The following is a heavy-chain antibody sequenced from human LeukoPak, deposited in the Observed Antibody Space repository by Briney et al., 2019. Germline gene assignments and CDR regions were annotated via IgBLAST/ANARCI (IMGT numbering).Heavy chain of an antibody. V-gene: IGHV4-30-4*01. CDR2: IYYSGST. D-gene: IGHD1-14*01. CDR3: ASTTGPRGNWFDP. CDR1: GGSISSVGYY. J-gene: IGHJ5*02. Sequence: SETLSLTCTVSGGSISSVGYYWSWIRQPPGKGLEWIGYIYYSGSTYYNPSLKSRVTISVDTSKNQFSLKLSSVTAADTAVYYCASTTGPRGNWFDPWGQGTLVTVSS.